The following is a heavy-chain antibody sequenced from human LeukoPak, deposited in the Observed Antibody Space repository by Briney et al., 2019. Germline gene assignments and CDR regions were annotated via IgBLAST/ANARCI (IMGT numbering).Heavy chain of an antibody. V-gene: IGHV4-34*01. CDR1: GGSFSGYY. D-gene: IGHD3-3*01. J-gene: IGHJ3*02. Sequence: SETLSLTCAVYGGSFSGYYWSWIRQPPGKGLEWIGEVNHGASTNYNPSLKSRVTISVDTSKNQFFLKLNSVTAADTAVYYCARGSSWGSDFWGGYARLEAFDIWGQGTMVTVSS. CDR2: VNHGAST. CDR3: ARGSSWGSDFWGGYARLEAFDI.